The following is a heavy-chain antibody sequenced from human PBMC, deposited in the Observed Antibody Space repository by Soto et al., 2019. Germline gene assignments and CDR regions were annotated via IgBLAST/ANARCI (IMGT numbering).Heavy chain of an antibody. CDR1: GFSLSNARMG. J-gene: IGHJ3*02. Sequence: QVTLKESGLVLVKPTETLTLPCTVSGFSLSNARMGVSWIRQPPGKALEWLAHIFSNDDKSYSTSLKSRLTICXDTSKSQVVLTMTNMDPVDTATYYCAAELRYAFDIWGQGTMVTVSS. CDR2: IFSNDDK. D-gene: IGHD1-7*01. V-gene: IGHV2-26*01. CDR3: AAELRYAFDI.